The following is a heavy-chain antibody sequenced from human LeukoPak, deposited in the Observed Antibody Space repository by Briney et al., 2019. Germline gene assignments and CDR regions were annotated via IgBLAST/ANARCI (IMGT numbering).Heavy chain of an antibody. V-gene: IGHV4-4*07. D-gene: IGHD6-19*01. CDR3: ARSTYSNGWYEEDYYYMDV. CDR1: GGSISSYY. J-gene: IGHJ6*03. Sequence: PSETLSLTCTVSGGSISSYYWSWIRQPAGKGLEWIGRIYNSGSTTYNPSLKSRVTTSVDTSKNQFSLKLSSVTAADTAVYYCARSTYSNGWYEEDYYYMDVWGKGTTVTISS. CDR2: IYNSGST.